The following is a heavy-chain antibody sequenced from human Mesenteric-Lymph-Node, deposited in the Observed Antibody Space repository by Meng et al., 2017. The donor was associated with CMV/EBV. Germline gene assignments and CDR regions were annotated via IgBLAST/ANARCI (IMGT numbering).Heavy chain of an antibody. CDR1: GFTFSSYS. V-gene: IGHV3-21*01. J-gene: IGHJ6*02. CDR2: ISSSSSYI. CDR3: ARVRSIGGMDV. D-gene: IGHD6-6*01. Sequence: GGSLRLSCAASGFTFSSYSMNWVRQAPGKGLEWVSSISSSSSYIYYAVSVKGRFTISRDNAKNSLYLQMNSLRAEDTAVYYCARVRSIGGMDVWGQGTTVTVSS.